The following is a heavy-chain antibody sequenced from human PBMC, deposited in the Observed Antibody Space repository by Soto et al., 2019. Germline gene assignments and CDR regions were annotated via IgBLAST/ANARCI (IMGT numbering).Heavy chain of an antibody. J-gene: IGHJ6*02. D-gene: IGHD3-3*01. CDR2: ISSSSSYI. CDR3: ARDWFSITIFGVGTTPPYGMDV. V-gene: IGHV3-21*01. Sequence: PGGSLRLSCAASGFTFSSYSMNWVRQAPGKGLEWVSSISSSSSYIYYADSVKGRFTISRDNAKNSLYLQMNSLRAEDTAVYYCARDWFSITIFGVGTTPPYGMDVWGQGTTVTVSS. CDR1: GFTFSSYS.